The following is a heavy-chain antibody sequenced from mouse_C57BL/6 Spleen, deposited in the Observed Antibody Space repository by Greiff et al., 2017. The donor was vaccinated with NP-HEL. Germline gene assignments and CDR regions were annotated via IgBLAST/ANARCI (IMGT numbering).Heavy chain of an antibody. D-gene: IGHD4-1*01. CDR1: GYTFTSYW. J-gene: IGHJ2*01. CDR3: ARRAPNWVEGDC. CDR2: IYPSDSET. V-gene: IGHV1-61*01. Sequence: QVQLQQPGAELVRPGSSVKLSCKASGYTFTSYWMDWVKQRPGQGLEWIGNIYPSDSETHYNQKFKDKATLTVDKPSSTAYMQLSSLTSEDSAVYYFARRAPNWVEGDCWGQGTTLTVSS.